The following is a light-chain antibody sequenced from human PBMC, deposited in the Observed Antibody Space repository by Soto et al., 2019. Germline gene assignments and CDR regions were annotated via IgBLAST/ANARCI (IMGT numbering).Light chain of an antibody. Sequence: QSALTQPASVSGSPGQSITISCTGTSSDVGGYNYVSWYQQHPGKAPKLIIYEVSNRPSGVSNRFSGSKSGNTASLTISGLPAEDEADYYCSSDRGSSTPYVFGTGTKLTVL. CDR2: EVS. CDR1: SSDVGGYNY. CDR3: SSDRGSSTPYV. V-gene: IGLV2-14*01. J-gene: IGLJ1*01.